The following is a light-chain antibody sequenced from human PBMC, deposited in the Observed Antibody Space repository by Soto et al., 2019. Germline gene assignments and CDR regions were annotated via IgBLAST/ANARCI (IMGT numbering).Light chain of an antibody. CDR2: KAS. Sequence: DIPMTQSPSTLSASVGDRVTITCRASQSISSWLAWYQQKPGKAPKLLVYKASSLESGVPSRFSGSGSGTEFTLTISSLQPDDFATYCCQQYNSYPFTFGPGTKVDIK. CDR3: QQYNSYPFT. CDR1: QSISSW. V-gene: IGKV1-5*03. J-gene: IGKJ3*01.